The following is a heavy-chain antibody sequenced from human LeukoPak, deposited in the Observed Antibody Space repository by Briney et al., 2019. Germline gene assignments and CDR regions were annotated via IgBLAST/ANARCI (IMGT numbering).Heavy chain of an antibody. CDR2: INPSGGST. CDR3: AKDINSGSYYGPFDY. J-gene: IGHJ4*02. CDR1: GYTFTSYY. V-gene: IGHV1-46*01. D-gene: IGHD1-26*01. Sequence: GASVKVSCKASGYTFTSYYMHWVRQAPGQGLEWMGIINPSGGSTSYAQKFQGRVTMTRDTSTSTVYMELSSLRSEDTAVYYCAKDINSGSYYGPFDYWGQGTLVTVSS.